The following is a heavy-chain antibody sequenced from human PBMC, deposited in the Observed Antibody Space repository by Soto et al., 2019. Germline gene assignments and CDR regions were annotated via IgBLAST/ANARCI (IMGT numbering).Heavy chain of an antibody. J-gene: IGHJ6*02. CDR1: GYTFTSYY. V-gene: IGHV1-46*01. CDR2: IHPSGGST. CDR3: AREGGGNSVYYYYGMDV. Sequence: ASVKVSCKASGYTFTSYYMHWVRQAPGQGLEGMGIIHPSGGSTSYAQKFRGRVSMTSDTSTSTVYTELTRLRYEDTAVDDCAREGGGNSVYYYYGMDVWGQGTTVTVSS. D-gene: IGHD2-21*02.